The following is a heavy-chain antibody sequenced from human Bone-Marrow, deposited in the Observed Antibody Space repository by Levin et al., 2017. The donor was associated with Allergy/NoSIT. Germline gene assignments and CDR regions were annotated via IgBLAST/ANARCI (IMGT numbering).Heavy chain of an antibody. CDR3: ARDPDVNFGRDILRKGVYAMDV. CDR2: INPKDEST. J-gene: IGHJ6*02. V-gene: IGHV1-46*01. CDR1: GYSFTTFY. D-gene: IGHD3-9*01. Sequence: GESLKISCEASGYSFTTFYIHWVRQAPGQGLEWVGLINPKDESTRYSQKFDDRVTLTRDIATGTVYMELKSLRNDDAAVYFCARDPDVNFGRDILRKGVYAMDVWGQGTTVRVSS.